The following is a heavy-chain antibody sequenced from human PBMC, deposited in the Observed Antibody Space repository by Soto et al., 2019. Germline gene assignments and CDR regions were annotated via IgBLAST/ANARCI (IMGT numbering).Heavy chain of an antibody. CDR3: ARGIGYCSGGSCYPPRYYYYYMDV. CDR2: INHSGST. CDR1: GGSFSGYY. V-gene: IGHV4-34*01. D-gene: IGHD2-15*01. Sequence: PSETLSLTCAVYGGSFSGYYWSWIRQPPGKGLEWIGEINHSGSTNYDPSLKSRVTISVDTSKNQFSLKLSSVTAADTAVYYCARGIGYCSGGSCYPPRYYYYYMDVWGKGTTVTVS. J-gene: IGHJ6*03.